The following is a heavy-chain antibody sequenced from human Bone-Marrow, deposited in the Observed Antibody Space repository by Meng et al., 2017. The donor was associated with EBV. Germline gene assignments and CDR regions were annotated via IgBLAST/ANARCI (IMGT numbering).Heavy chain of an antibody. CDR2: ISTSSSYI. CDR1: GFTFSSYT. D-gene: IGHD4-17*01. CDR3: ARVRGGYGDYDD. Sequence: EVQLVESGGXLVKPGGSLILSCAASGFTFSSYTMNWVRQAPGKGLEWVSSISTSSSYIYYADSVKGRFNISRDNAKNSLYLQMNSLRAEDTAVYYCARVRGGYGDYDDWGRGTLVTVSS. V-gene: IGHV3-21*01. J-gene: IGHJ4*02.